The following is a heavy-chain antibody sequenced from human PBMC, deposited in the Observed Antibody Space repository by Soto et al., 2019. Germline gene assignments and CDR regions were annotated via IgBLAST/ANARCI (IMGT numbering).Heavy chain of an antibody. J-gene: IGHJ4*02. CDR2: ILSSGST. CDR3: AREGSYSAYNFAHGIQLWSFDF. Sequence: SETLSLTCTVSGGSINTFYWSWVRQPAGKGLEWIGRILSSGSTSFNPSLESRVAMSVDTSKNHFSLNLSSVTAADMAVYYCAREGSYSAYNFAHGIQLWSFDFWGQGALVTVPQ. CDR1: GGSINTFY. D-gene: IGHD5-12*01. V-gene: IGHV4-4*07.